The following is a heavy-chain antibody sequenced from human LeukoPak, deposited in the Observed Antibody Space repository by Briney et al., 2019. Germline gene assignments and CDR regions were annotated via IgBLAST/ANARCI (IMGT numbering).Heavy chain of an antibody. J-gene: IGHJ3*02. CDR3: ARHGHPSYSSGWYSSGAFDI. D-gene: IGHD6-19*01. Sequence: SETLSLTCAVYGGSFSGYYWSWIRQPPGKGLEWIGEINHSGSTNYNPSLKSRVTISVDTSKNQFSLKLSSVTAADTAVYYCARHGHPSYSSGWYSSGAFDIWGQGTMVTVSS. CDR2: INHSGST. CDR1: GGSFSGYY. V-gene: IGHV4-34*01.